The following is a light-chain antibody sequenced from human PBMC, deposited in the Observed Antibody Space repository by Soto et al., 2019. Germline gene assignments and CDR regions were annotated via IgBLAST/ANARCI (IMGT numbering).Light chain of an antibody. CDR2: DAS. V-gene: IGKV3-11*01. J-gene: IGKJ1*01. Sequence: EIVLTQSPATLSLSPGEIATLSCGASQSVSSYLAWDQQKPGQAPRLLIYDASNRATGIPARFSGSGSGTDFNLTISSLEPEDFAGYYCQQRSSRPRFGQGTKVDIK. CDR3: QQRSSRPR. CDR1: QSVSSY.